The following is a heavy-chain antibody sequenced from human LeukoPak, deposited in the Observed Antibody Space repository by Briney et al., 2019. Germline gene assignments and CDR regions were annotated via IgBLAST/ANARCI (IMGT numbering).Heavy chain of an antibody. CDR2: IKQDGSEK. CDR3: ARLICGGDCYAAGAFDI. CDR1: GFTFSSYW. V-gene: IGHV3-7*01. D-gene: IGHD2-21*01. Sequence: GGSLRLSCAASGFTFSSYWMSWVRQAPGKGLEWVANIKQDGSEKYYVDSVKGRFTISRDNAKNSLYLQMNSLRAEDTAVYYCARLICGGDCYAAGAFDIWGQGTMVTVSS. J-gene: IGHJ3*02.